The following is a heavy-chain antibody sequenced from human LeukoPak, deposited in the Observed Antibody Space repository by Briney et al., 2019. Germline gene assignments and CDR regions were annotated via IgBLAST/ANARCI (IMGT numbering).Heavy chain of an antibody. V-gene: IGHV3-21*01. CDR3: ARNYDFWSGYFDWYFDL. CDR2: ISSSSSYI. Sequence: GGSLRLSCAASGFTFSSYSMNWVRQAPGKGLEWVSSISSSSSYIYYADSVEGRFTISRDNAKDSLYLQMNSLRAEDTAVYYCARNYDFWSGYFDWYFDLWGRGTLVTVSS. D-gene: IGHD3-3*01. J-gene: IGHJ2*01. CDR1: GFTFSSYS.